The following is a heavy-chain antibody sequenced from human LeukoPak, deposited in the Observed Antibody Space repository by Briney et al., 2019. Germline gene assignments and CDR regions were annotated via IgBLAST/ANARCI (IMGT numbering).Heavy chain of an antibody. V-gene: IGHV3-15*01. J-gene: IGHJ3*02. CDR3: TTYLSSDLPYRPGAFDI. CDR1: GFTFSNAW. CDR2: IKSKTDGGTT. D-gene: IGHD3-22*01. Sequence: GGSLRLSCAVSGFTFSNAWMSWVRQAPEKGLEWVGRIKSKTDGGTTDYAAPVKDRFTISRDDSKNTLYLQMNSLKTEDTAVYYCTTYLSSDLPYRPGAFDIWGQGTMVTVSS.